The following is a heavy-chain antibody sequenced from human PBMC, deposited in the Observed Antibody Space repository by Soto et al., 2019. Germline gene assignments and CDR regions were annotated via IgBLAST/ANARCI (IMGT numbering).Heavy chain of an antibody. Sequence: SETLSLTCTVSGGSITGGSISSTTYYWGWMRQPPGKGLEWIGCIYHSGSTYYNPSLKSRVTISVDRSKNQFSLKLSSVTAADTAVYYCARVPLLWGQGTLVTVSS. D-gene: IGHD1-26*01. J-gene: IGHJ4*02. CDR3: ARVPLL. V-gene: IGHV4-39*07. CDR2: IYHSGST. CDR1: GGSITGGSISSTTYY.